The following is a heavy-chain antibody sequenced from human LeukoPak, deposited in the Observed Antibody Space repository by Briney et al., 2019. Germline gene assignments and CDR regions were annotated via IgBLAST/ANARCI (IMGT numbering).Heavy chain of an antibody. CDR3: AEDVVVPAISRYFDL. CDR2: IYYSGST. D-gene: IGHD2-21*02. J-gene: IGHJ2*01. CDR1: GGSISSYY. Sequence: SETLSLTCTVSGGSISSYYWSWIRQPPGKGLEGMGYIYYSGSTNYNPSLKSRVTIPVDTSKNQSSLKQSYVTDAGTAGCLCAEDVVVPAISRYFDLWGRGTLVTVSS. V-gene: IGHV4-59*12.